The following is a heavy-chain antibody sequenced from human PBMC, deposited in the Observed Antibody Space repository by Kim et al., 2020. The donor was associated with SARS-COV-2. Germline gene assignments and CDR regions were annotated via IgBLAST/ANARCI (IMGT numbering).Heavy chain of an antibody. J-gene: IGHJ5*02. Sequence: ASVKVSCQASGYTFTGYYMHWVRQAPGQGLEWMGRSNHNSGGTNYAQKLQGRVTMTSDTYISTAYMELSRLRADDTAVYYCARDECSGGSCYSFCFDPWGQGTLVTVSS. CDR2: SNHNSGGT. D-gene: IGHD2-15*01. V-gene: IGHV1-2*06. CDR1: GYTFTGYY. CDR3: ARDECSGGSCYSFCFDP.